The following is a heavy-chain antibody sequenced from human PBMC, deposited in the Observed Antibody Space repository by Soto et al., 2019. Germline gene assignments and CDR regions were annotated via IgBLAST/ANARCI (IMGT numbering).Heavy chain of an antibody. D-gene: IGHD3-22*01. CDR2: IYYSGST. CDR1: GGSISSGGYY. V-gene: IGHV4-31*03. Sequence: QVQLQESGPGLVKPSQTLSLTCTVSGGSISSGGYYWSWIRQHPGKGLEWIGYIYYSGSTYHNPSLKSRVTISVDTSKNQFSLKLSSVTAADTAVYYCARVDSSGYYYSNYFDYWGQGTLVTVSS. CDR3: ARVDSSGYYYSNYFDY. J-gene: IGHJ4*02.